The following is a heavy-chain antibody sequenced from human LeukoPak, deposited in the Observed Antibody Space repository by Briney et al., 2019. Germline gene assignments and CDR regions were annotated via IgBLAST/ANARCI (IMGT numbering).Heavy chain of an antibody. J-gene: IGHJ4*02. CDR3: ARVNRCLALGYCSSTSWFGDDY. CDR1: GYTFTGYY. Sequence: ASVKVSCKASGYTFTGYYMHWVRQAPGQGLEWMGWINPNSGGTNYAQKLQGRVTMTTDTSTSTAYMELRSLRSDDTAVYYCARVNRCLALGYCSSTSWFGDDYWGQGTLVTVSS. D-gene: IGHD2-2*01. V-gene: IGHV1-2*02. CDR2: INPNSGGT.